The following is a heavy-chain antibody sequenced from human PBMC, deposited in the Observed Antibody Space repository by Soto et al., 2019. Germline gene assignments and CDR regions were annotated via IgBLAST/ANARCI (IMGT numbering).Heavy chain of an antibody. Sequence: PGGSLRLSCAASGFSVNNDYMGWVRQAPGKGLEWVSVIYRGGNTYYADSVKGRFTISRDNSKNTLFLQMNLLRAEDTAVYYCARPAGGDYFDYWGQGALVTVSS. CDR2: IYRGGNT. V-gene: IGHV3-66*04. CDR3: ARPAGGDYFDY. D-gene: IGHD3-16*01. CDR1: GFSVNNDY. J-gene: IGHJ4*02.